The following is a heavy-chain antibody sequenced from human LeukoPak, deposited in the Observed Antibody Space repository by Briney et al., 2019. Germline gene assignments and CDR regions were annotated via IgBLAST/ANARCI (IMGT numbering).Heavy chain of an antibody. V-gene: IGHV3-74*01. J-gene: IGHJ4*02. CDR1: GFTFSSYD. CDR3: ARVNLMGIAVAGGRRFDY. D-gene: IGHD6-19*01. Sequence: GGSLRLSCAASGFTFSSYDMTWVRQAPGKGLVWVSRINSDGSSTSYADSVKGRFTISRDNAKNTLYLQMNSLRAEDTAVYYCARVNLMGIAVAGGRRFDYWGQGTLVTVSS. CDR2: INSDGSST.